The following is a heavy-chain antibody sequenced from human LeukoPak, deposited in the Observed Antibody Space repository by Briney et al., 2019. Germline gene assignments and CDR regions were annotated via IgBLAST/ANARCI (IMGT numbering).Heavy chain of an antibody. CDR3: ARRSDSGSDDGEDYFDH. CDR2: IYYSGST. D-gene: IGHD1-26*01. CDR1: SGSINNNTFY. V-gene: IGHV4-39*01. J-gene: IGHJ4*02. Sequence: KPTETLSLTCTVSSGSINNNTFYWGWIRQPPGKGLEWIGSIYYSGSTYYNPSLKSRVTIAVDTSKNQFSLKMSSVAAADTAVYYCARRSDSGSDDGEDYFDHWGQGTLVTVSS.